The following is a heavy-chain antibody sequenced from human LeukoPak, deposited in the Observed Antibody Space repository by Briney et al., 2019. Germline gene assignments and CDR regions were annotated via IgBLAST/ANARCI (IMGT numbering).Heavy chain of an antibody. Sequence: ASVKVSCKASGGTFSSYAISWVRRAPGQGLEWMGGIIPIFGTANYAQKFQGRVTITADKSTSTAYMELSSLRSEDTAVYYCATIGGSGDFDYWGQGTLVTVSS. CDR3: ATIGGSGDFDY. J-gene: IGHJ4*02. CDR1: GGTFSSYA. CDR2: IIPIFGTA. D-gene: IGHD6-19*01. V-gene: IGHV1-69*06.